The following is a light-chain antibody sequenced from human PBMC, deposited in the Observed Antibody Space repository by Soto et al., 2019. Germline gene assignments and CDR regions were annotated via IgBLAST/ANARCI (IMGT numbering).Light chain of an antibody. Sequence: QSVLTQPPSVSGAPGQRVTISCTGNNSNLGAGYDVHWYQQLSGAAPKLVIFGNRNRPSGVPERFSGSKSVTSASLAITGIQTEDEADYYCQAYDYSLTAFVFGGGTKLTVL. V-gene: IGLV1-40*01. J-gene: IGLJ3*02. CDR2: GNR. CDR3: QAYDYSLTAFV. CDR1: NSNLGAGYD.